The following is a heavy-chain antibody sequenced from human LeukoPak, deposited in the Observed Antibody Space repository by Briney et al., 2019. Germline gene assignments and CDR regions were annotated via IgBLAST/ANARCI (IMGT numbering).Heavy chain of an antibody. CDR1: GFTFDDYA. J-gene: IGHJ4*02. Sequence: PGGSLRLSCAASGFTFDDYAMHWVGQAPGKGLEWVPGISWNSGSIGYADSVKGRFTISRDNAKNSLYLQMNSLRAEDTALYYCAKGHTYYDSSGYPPYYFDYWGQGTLVTVSS. CDR3: AKGHTYYDSSGYPPYYFDY. D-gene: IGHD3-22*01. CDR2: ISWNSGSI. V-gene: IGHV3-9*01.